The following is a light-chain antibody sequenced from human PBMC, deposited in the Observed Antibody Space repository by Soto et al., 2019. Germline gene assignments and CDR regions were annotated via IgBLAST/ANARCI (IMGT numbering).Light chain of an antibody. CDR1: QSVSSN. J-gene: IGKJ3*01. V-gene: IGKV3-15*01. CDR2: GAS. Sequence: EIVMTQSPATLSVSPGERATLSCRASQSVSSNLAWYQQKPGQAPRLLIYGASTRATGIPARFSGSGSGTEFTLTISSRQSEDWAVYYCQQYKNWPPRTFGPGTKVDIK. CDR3: QQYKNWPPRT.